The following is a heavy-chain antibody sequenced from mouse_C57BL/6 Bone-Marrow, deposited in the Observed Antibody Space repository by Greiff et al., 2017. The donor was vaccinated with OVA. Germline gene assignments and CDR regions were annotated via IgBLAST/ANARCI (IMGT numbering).Heavy chain of an antibody. CDR1: GYTFTSYW. CDR3: ARSPVTVYFDY. CDR2: IDPSDSYT. D-gene: IGHD2-1*01. Sequence: QVHVKQSGAELVKPGASVKLSCKASGYTFTSYWMQWVKQRPGQGLEWIGEIDPSDSYTNYNQKFKGKATLTVDTSSSTAYMQLSSLTSEDSAVYYCARSPVTVYFDYWGQGTTLTVSS. V-gene: IGHV1-50*01. J-gene: IGHJ2*01.